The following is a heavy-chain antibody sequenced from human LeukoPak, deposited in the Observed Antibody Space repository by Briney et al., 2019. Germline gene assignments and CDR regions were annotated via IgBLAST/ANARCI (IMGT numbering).Heavy chain of an antibody. Sequence: SETLSLTCAGYGGSFSGYYWSWIRQPPGKGLEWIGEINHSGSTNYNPSLKSRVTISVDTSKNQFSLKLSSVTAADTAVYYCARAPGDGSSTVSWFDPWGQGTLVTVSS. J-gene: IGHJ5*02. CDR1: GGSFSGYY. D-gene: IGHD6-6*01. CDR3: ARAPGDGSSTVSWFDP. V-gene: IGHV4-34*01. CDR2: INHSGST.